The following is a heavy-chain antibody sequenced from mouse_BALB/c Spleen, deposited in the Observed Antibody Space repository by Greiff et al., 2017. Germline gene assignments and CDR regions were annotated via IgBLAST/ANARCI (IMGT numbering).Heavy chain of an antibody. CDR2: ISSGGGST. V-gene: IGHV5-12-1*01. Sequence: EVQGVESGGGLVKPGGSLKLSCAASGFAFSSYDMSWVRQTPEKRLEWVAYISSGGGSTYYPDTVKGRFTISRDNAKNTLYLQMSSLKSEDTAMYYCARHAYRYDDAMDYWGQGTSVTVSS. CDR3: ARHAYRYDDAMDY. J-gene: IGHJ4*01. CDR1: GFAFSSYD. D-gene: IGHD2-14*01.